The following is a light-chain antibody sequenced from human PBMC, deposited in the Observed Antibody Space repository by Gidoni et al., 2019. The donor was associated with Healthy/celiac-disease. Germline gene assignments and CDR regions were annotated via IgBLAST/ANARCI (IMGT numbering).Light chain of an antibody. CDR1: SSDVGGYNY. J-gene: IGLJ1*01. V-gene: IGLV2-14*01. CDR3: SSYTSSSTLV. CDR2: EVS. Sequence: QSALTQPAAVSGSPGPSTTISCTGTSSDVGGYNYVSWYQQHPGKAPKLMIYEVSNRPSGVSNRFSGSKSGNTASLTISGLQAEDEADYCCSSYTSSSTLVFGTGTKVTVL.